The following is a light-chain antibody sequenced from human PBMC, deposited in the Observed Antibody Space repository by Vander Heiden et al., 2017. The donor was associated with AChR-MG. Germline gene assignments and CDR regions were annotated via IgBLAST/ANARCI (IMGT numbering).Light chain of an antibody. CDR2: EVS. J-gene: IGLJ2*01. V-gene: IGLV2-14*01. CDR1: SSDVGGYNY. Sequence: QSALTQPASVSGSPGQSITISCTGTSSDVGGYNYVSWYQQHPGKAPKLMIYEVSNRPSGVSNRFSGSKSGNTASLTISGLQAEDEADYYCSSYTGSSTRVVFGGGTKLAV. CDR3: SSYTGSSTRVV.